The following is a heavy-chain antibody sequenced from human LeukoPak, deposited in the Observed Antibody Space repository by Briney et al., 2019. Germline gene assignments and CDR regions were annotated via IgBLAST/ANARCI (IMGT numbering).Heavy chain of an antibody. D-gene: IGHD3-10*01. V-gene: IGHV4-34*01. CDR3: ARVAGTMVRGSLRWFDP. CDR2: INHSGST. J-gene: IGHJ5*02. Sequence: SETLSLTCAVYGGSFSGYYWSWIRQPPGKGLEWIGEINHSGSTNYNPSLKSRVTISVDTSKNQFSLKLSSVTAADTAVYYCARVAGTMVRGSLRWFDPWGQGTLVTVSS. CDR1: GGSFSGYY.